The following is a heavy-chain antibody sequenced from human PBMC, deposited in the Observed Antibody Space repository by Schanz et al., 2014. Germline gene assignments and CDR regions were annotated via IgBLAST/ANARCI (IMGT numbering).Heavy chain of an antibody. V-gene: IGHV3-33*06. D-gene: IGHD3-22*01. CDR1: GFTFSSYG. CDR2: IWYDGNNK. CDR3: AKSYDTSGYSGFDY. J-gene: IGHJ4*02. Sequence: QVQLVESGGAVVQPGRSLRLSCAASGFTFSSYGMHWVRQAPGKGLEWVAVIWYDGNNKYYADSVKGRFTISRDNSKNILYLQMNSLRAEDTAVYFCAKSYDTSGYSGFDYWGQGTLVTVSS.